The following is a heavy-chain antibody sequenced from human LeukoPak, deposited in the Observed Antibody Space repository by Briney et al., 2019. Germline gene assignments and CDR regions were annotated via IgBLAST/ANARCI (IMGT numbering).Heavy chain of an antibody. Sequence: SETLSLTCTVSGGSISSYYWNWIRQPPGKGLEWIGYIFYSGSTKYKPSLKSRVSISLDTSKKQFSLKLSSVTAADTAVYYCARVPPTYCSSTSCYADAFDIWGQGTMVTVSS. J-gene: IGHJ3*02. CDR3: ARVPPTYCSSTSCYADAFDI. CDR2: IFYSGST. D-gene: IGHD2-2*01. CDR1: GGSISSYY. V-gene: IGHV4-59*01.